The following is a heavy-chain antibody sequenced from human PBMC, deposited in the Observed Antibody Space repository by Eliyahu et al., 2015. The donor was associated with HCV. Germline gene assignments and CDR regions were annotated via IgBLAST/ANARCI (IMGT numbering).Heavy chain of an antibody. CDR3: ARALRDFDEY. D-gene: IGHD3-9*01. CDR2: VSADGRVK. CDR1: GFTFNSYT. J-gene: IGHJ4*02. Sequence: QVQLVESGGAVVXPGRXLXXXCAASGFTFNSYTMPWVRQAPGKGXQWVAVVSADGRVKVYADSVKGRLTISRDNSKNTLYLQMDSLRTEDTAVYYCARALRDFDEYWGQGTLVTVSS. V-gene: IGHV3-30*03.